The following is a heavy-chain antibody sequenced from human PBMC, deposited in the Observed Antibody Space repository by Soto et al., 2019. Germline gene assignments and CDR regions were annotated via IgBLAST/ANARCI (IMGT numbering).Heavy chain of an antibody. CDR1: GGSISSGGYY. CDR3: ARVSPPLANFYYYYMDV. V-gene: IGHV4-31*03. Sequence: SETLSLTCTVSGGSISSGGYYWSWIRQHPGKGLEWIGYIYYSGSTYYNPSLKSRVTISVDTSKNQFSLKLSSVTAADTAVYYCARVSPPLANFYYYYMDVWGKGTTVTSP. CDR2: IYYSGST. D-gene: IGHD1-7*01. J-gene: IGHJ6*03.